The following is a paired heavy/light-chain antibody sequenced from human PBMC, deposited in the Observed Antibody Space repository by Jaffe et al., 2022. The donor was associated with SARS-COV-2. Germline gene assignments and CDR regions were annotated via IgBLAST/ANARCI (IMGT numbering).Heavy chain of an antibody. CDR1: GFIFSDYG. D-gene: IGHD5-12*01. CDR2: ISYDGSNK. Sequence: QVQLVESGGGVVQPGRSLRLSCAASGFIFSDYGMHWVRQTPGKGLEWVGVISYDGSNKYYADAMKGRFTISRDDSKKTLFLEVNSLRIEDTAVYYCAKDQIGFSYGLGIDYWGQGTLVIVSS. V-gene: IGHV3-30*18. CDR3: AKDQIGFSYGLGIDY. J-gene: IGHJ4*02.
Light chain of an antibody. CDR3: ASRDNSGNSLV. V-gene: IGLV3-19*01. CDR2: NKN. J-gene: IGLJ2*01. Sequence: SSELTQDPAVSVALGQTVRITCQADSRRTYYASWYQQKPRQAPLLVVYNKNSRPSGIPDRFSASTTENTASLTITGAQAEDEADYYCASRDNSGNSLVFGGGTKLTVL. CDR1: SRRTYY.